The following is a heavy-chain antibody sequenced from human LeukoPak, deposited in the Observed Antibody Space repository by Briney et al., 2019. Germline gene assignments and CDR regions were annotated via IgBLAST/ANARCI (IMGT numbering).Heavy chain of an antibody. CDR2: MNPNSGNT. J-gene: IGHJ4*02. Sequence: GASVKVSCKTSGYTFTSYDINWVRQASGQGLEWMGWMNPNSGNTGYAQKFQGRVTITRNTSISTAYMELSSLRSEDTAVYYCARGSTGLVHFNYWGQGTLVTVSS. CDR1: GYTFTSYD. V-gene: IGHV1-8*03. D-gene: IGHD3/OR15-3a*01. CDR3: ARGSTGLVHFNY.